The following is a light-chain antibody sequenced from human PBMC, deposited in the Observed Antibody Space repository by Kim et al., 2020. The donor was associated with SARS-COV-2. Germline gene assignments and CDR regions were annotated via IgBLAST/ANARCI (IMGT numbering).Light chain of an antibody. CDR2: EVS. J-gene: IGLJ3*02. V-gene: IGLV2-8*01. CDR1: SSDVGGYNY. CDR3: SSYAGSNNWV. Sequence: SVTISCTGTSSDVGGYNYVSWYQQPPGKAPKLMIYEVSKRPSGVPDRFSGSKSGNTASLTVSGLQAEDEADYYCSSYAGSNNWVFGGGTQLTVL.